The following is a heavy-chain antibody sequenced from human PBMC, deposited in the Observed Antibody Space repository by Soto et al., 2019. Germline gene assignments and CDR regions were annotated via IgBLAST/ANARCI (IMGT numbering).Heavy chain of an antibody. CDR1: GFTVGGANY. CDR3: STERIPSSNWFSAFDI. D-gene: IGHD6-13*01. CDR2: IYRGGSI. V-gene: IGHV3-66*01. Sequence: GGSLRLSCVASGFTVGGANYLSCVRQAPGKGLEWVSIIYRGGSIYYADSVKGRFTISRANSKNSIYLQMNSLRAEDTALYYSSTERIPSSNWFSAFDIWGQGTMVTVSS. J-gene: IGHJ3*02.